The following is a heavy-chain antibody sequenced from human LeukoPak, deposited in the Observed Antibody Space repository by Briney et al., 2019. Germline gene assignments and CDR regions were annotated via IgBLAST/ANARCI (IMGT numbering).Heavy chain of an antibody. D-gene: IGHD3-16*02. Sequence: RGASVKVSCKASGGTFSSYAISWVRQAPGQGLEWMGGIIPIFGTANYAQKFQGRVTITTDESTSTAYMELSSLRSEDTAVYYCAADTRTTPNIVIPIPAFDIWGQGTMVTVSS. CDR2: IIPIFGTA. V-gene: IGHV1-69*05. J-gene: IGHJ3*02. CDR1: GGTFSSYA. CDR3: AADTRTTPNIVIPIPAFDI.